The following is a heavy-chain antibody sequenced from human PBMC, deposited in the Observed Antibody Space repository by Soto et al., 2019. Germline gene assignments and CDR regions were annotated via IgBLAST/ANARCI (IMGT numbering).Heavy chain of an antibody. D-gene: IGHD1-26*01. V-gene: IGHV3-30*03. CDR3: ARKNPGREWELPDY. CDR1: GFAFSTYG. J-gene: IGHJ4*02. CDR2: TTSGGARI. Sequence: QVQLVESGGGVVQPGRSLRLSCAASGFAFSTYGMHWVRQAPGKGLEWVAVTTSGGARINYADSVTGRFTISRDNSRTTLYLPMSSLRIDDTAVYYCARKNPGREWELPDYWGQGTLVTVSS.